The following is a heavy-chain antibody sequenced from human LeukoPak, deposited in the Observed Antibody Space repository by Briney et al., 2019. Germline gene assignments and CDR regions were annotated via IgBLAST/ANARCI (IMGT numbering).Heavy chain of an antibody. CDR3: VRDSGYSDSSGYHHYYDY. J-gene: IGHJ4*02. CDR2: ISSDGYTI. V-gene: IGHV3-48*04. D-gene: IGHD3-22*01. Sequence: GGSLRLSCAASGFTFSYYSMNWVRQAPGQGLEWLSYISSDGYTIYYPDSVRGRFTVSRDNAKSSLYLQMNSLRAEDTAVYYCVRDSGYSDSSGYHHYYDYWGQGTLVTVSS. CDR1: GFTFSYYS.